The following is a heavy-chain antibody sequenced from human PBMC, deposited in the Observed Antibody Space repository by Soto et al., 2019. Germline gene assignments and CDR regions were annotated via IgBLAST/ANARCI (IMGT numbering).Heavy chain of an antibody. CDR2: ISGGSGYT. J-gene: IGHJ4*02. Sequence: QVQLVESGGGLVKPGGSLRLSCAASGFTFSDHYMSWIRQVPGKGLEWISYISGGSGYTKYADSMKGRFTISRDNAKSSLYLQMNSLRAEDTAIYFCARGYSGYLKYYFDYWGQGILLTVSS. CDR1: GFTFSDHY. D-gene: IGHD5-12*01. CDR3: ARGYSGYLKYYFDY. V-gene: IGHV3-11*05.